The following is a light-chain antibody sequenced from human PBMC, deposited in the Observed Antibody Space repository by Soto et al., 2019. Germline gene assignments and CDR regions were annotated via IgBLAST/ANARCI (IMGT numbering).Light chain of an antibody. V-gene: IGKV3-20*01. Sequence: EIVLTQSPGTLSLSPGERAVLSCRASESVVSSYLAWYQQKPGRAPRLLMYGSSSRATGIPDRFSGSVSGPDFTLTISRLEPEDFAVCYCQHYDSSPWTFGQGTKVDIK. CDR2: GSS. CDR3: QHYDSSPWT. CDR1: ESVVSSY. J-gene: IGKJ1*01.